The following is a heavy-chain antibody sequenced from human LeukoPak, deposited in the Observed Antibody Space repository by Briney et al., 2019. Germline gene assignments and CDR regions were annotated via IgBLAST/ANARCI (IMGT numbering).Heavy chain of an antibody. CDR3: ARATQRYCSGTTCFPYWFDT. CDR1: GGSMTHYF. CDR2: AHTSGSP. J-gene: IGHJ5*02. V-gene: IGHV4-4*09. D-gene: IGHD2-2*01. Sequence: SETLSLTCTVSGGSMTHYFWNWIRQAPGKELEWIGYAHTSGSPDYSRSLKSRVTISLDTSKNHFSLMLSSVTAADTAVYFCARATQRYCSGTTCFPYWFDTWGQGTLATVSS.